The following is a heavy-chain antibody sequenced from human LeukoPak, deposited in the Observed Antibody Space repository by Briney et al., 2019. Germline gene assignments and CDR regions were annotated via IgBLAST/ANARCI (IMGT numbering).Heavy chain of an antibody. D-gene: IGHD6-19*01. CDR2: IYSVGTT. CDR3: ARGSGWLDY. Sequence: PGGSLRLSCAACRFTVSNTFMSWVRQAPGKGLEWVSVIYSVGTTYYADSVKGRFTISRDNSKNTLYILRICLRAEDTAVYYCARGSGWLDYWGQGTLVTVSS. CDR1: RFTVSNTF. V-gene: IGHV3-53*01. J-gene: IGHJ4*02.